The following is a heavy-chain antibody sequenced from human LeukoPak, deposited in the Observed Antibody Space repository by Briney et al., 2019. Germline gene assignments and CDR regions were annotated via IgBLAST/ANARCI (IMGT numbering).Heavy chain of an antibody. J-gene: IGHJ5*02. CDR3: ASSMVRGVTNWFDP. D-gene: IGHD3-10*01. CDR2: INPNSGGT. Sequence: ASVKVSCKASGYTFTGYYMHWVRQAPGQGLEWMGWINPNSGGTNYAQKFQGRVTMTRDTSISTAYMELSRLRSDDTAVYYCASSMVRGVTNWFDPWGQGTLVTVSS. V-gene: IGHV1-2*02. CDR1: GYTFTGYY.